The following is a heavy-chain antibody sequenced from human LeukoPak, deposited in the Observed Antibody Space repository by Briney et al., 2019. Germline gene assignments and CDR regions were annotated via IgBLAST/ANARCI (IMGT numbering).Heavy chain of an antibody. Sequence: GGTLRLSCAASGFTFSSYGMSWVRQAPGKWLEWVSAISGSGGSTYYADSVKGRFTISRDNSKNTLYLQMNSLRAEDTAVYYCAKVHRIAAAGVSDYWGQGTLVTVSS. CDR1: GFTFSSYG. CDR2: ISGSGGST. CDR3: AKVHRIAAAGVSDY. V-gene: IGHV3-23*01. D-gene: IGHD6-13*01. J-gene: IGHJ4*02.